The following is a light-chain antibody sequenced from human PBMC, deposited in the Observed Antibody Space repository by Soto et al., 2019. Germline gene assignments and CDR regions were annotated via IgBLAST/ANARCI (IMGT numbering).Light chain of an antibody. V-gene: IGKV3D-20*02. CDR1: QSVSSTY. CDR2: GTS. J-gene: IGKJ5*01. Sequence: EIVLTQSPATLSLSPGERATLSCRASQSVSSTYLGWYQQHPGQPPRLLMSGTSNRATGTPDRFSGSGSGTDFTLTISRLEPEDFAVYYCQQRGEWPPGATFGQGTRLEI. CDR3: QQRGEWPPGAT.